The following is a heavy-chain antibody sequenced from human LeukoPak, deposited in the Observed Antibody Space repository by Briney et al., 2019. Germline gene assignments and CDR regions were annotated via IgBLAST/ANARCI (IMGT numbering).Heavy chain of an antibody. CDR1: GYTFTSYG. Sequence: ASVKVSCKASGYTFTSYGISWVRQAPGQGLEWMGWINPNSGGTNYAQKFQGRVTMTRDTSISTAYTELSRLRSDDTAVYYCARDGAYQLPFRGWFDPWGQGTLVTVSS. D-gene: IGHD2-2*01. J-gene: IGHJ5*02. CDR2: INPNSGGT. V-gene: IGHV1-2*02. CDR3: ARDGAYQLPFRGWFDP.